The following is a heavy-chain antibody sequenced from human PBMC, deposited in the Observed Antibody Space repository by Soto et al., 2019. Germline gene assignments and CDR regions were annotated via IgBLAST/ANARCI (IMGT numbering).Heavy chain of an antibody. Sequence: EVQLLESGGGLVQPGGSLRLSCAASGFTFSSYAMSWVRQAPGKGLEWVSAISGSGGSTYYADSVKGRFTISRDNSNNPLYRQMNSLRAEDTAVYYCAKDLRGGTYSSTWGDAFDIWGQGTMVTVSS. CDR3: AKDLRGGTYSSTWGDAFDI. J-gene: IGHJ3*02. CDR1: GFTFSSYA. CDR2: ISGSGGST. D-gene: IGHD6-13*01. V-gene: IGHV3-23*01.